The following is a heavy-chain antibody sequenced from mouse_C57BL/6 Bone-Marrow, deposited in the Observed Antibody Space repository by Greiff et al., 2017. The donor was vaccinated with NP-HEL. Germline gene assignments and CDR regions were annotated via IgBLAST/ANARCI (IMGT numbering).Heavy chain of an antibody. D-gene: IGHD1-1*01. CDR3: ARILYGSSYGYFDV. CDR2: IYPGSGST. CDR1: GYTFTSYW. J-gene: IGHJ1*03. V-gene: IGHV1-55*01. Sequence: QVQLQQPGAELVKPGASVKMSCKASGYTFTSYWITWVKQRPGQGLEWIGDIYPGSGSTNYNEKFKSKATLTVDTSSSTAYMQLRSLTSEDSAVYYCARILYGSSYGYFDVWGTGTTVTVSS.